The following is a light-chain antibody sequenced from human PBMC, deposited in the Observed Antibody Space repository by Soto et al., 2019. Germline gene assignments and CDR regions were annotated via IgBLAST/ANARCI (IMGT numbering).Light chain of an antibody. Sequence: ALQMTQSASSLAASVGDRVTITCRASQGIKNDLGWYQQKPGRAPKLLIYVASSLQSGVPSRFSGSGSGTDFTLTISSLQPDDFATYYCQQYNSYSRTFGQGTKVDIK. CDR1: QGIKND. J-gene: IGKJ1*01. V-gene: IGKV1-6*01. CDR2: VAS. CDR3: QQYNSYSRT.